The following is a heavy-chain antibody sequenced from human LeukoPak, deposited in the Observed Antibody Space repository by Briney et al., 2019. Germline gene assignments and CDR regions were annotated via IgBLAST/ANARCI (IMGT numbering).Heavy chain of an antibody. Sequence: GGSLRLSCAASGFTFSSYWMSWVRQAPGKGLEWVSAISGSGGSTYYADSVKGRFTISRDNSKNTLYLQMNSLRAEDTAVYYCAKPGITTALAYYYYYYGMDVWGQGTTVTVSS. CDR2: ISGSGGST. CDR1: GFTFSSYW. CDR3: AKPGITTALAYYYYYYGMDV. D-gene: IGHD3-16*01. V-gene: IGHV3-23*01. J-gene: IGHJ6*02.